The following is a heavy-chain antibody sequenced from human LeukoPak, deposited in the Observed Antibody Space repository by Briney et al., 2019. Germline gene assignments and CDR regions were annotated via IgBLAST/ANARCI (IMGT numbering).Heavy chain of an antibody. V-gene: IGHV1-18*01. CDR2: ISAYTGNT. J-gene: IGHJ3*02. Sequence: GDSVKVSCKASGYTFTSYGISWVRQAPGQGLEWMGWISAYTGNTNYAQNLQVRVTMTTDTSTSTAYMELRSLRSDDTAVYYCARVPMDSSGYYPNDAFDIWGQGTMVTVSS. D-gene: IGHD3-22*01. CDR3: ARVPMDSSGYYPNDAFDI. CDR1: GYTFTSYG.